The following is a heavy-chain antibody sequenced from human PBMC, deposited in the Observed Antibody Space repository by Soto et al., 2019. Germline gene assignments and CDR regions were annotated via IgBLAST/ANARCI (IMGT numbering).Heavy chain of an antibody. Sequence: QVQLVQSGSEVKMPGSSVKVSCKTSGGTFSRHAINWVRQAPGQGLEWMGGIIPLSGTTNYAQKFKGRVTNSANESSSTAYMKLSSVTSEDAAVYYCARAAIHGSSWYFWFDPWGEGTLIIVSS. CDR3: ARAAIHGSSWYFWFDP. D-gene: IGHD6-13*01. J-gene: IGHJ5*02. CDR2: IIPLSGTT. CDR1: GGTFSRHA. V-gene: IGHV1-69*01.